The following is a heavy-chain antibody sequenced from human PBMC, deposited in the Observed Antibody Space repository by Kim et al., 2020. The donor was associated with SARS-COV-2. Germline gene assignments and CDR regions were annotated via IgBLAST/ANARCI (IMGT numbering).Heavy chain of an antibody. J-gene: IGHJ4*01. CDR2: LSDGGAAT. CDR3: AKGLGAAIPSTRYFDY. CDR1: GFTFTNYA. Sequence: GGSLRLSCAASGFTFTNYAMSWVRQAPGRGLEWVSTLSDGGAATSYADSVKGRFIISRDNSKNILYLQMNSLRADDTAVYYCAKGLGAAIPSTRYFDYWG. D-gene: IGHD2-2*01. V-gene: IGHV3-23*01.